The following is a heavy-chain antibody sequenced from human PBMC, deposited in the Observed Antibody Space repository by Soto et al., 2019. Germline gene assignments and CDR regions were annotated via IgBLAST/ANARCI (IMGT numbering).Heavy chain of an antibody. J-gene: IGHJ6*03. Sequence: ASVKVSCKASGGTFSSYTISWVRQAPGQGLEWMGRIIPILGIANYAQKFQGRVTITADKSTSTAYMELSSLRSEDTAVYYCARADSSPKYYYYMDVWGKGTTVTVSS. CDR1: GGTFSSYT. CDR2: IIPILGIA. V-gene: IGHV1-69*02. D-gene: IGHD6-13*01. CDR3: ARADSSPKYYYYMDV.